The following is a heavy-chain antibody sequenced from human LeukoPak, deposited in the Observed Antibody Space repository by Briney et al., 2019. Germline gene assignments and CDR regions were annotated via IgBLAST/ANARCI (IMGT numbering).Heavy chain of an antibody. CDR2: IKHDGSDK. CDR3: ARLYCGGGTCYSYYMDV. J-gene: IGHJ6*03. CDR1: GFTFSDYW. D-gene: IGHD2-15*01. V-gene: IGHV3-7*01. Sequence: GGSLRLPCAASGFTFSDYWMIWVRQAPGKGLEWVADIKHDGSDKYFVDSVKGRFTISRDNAKNSLHLQLNSLRAEDTAVYYCARLYCGGGTCYSYYMDVWGKGTTVTVSS.